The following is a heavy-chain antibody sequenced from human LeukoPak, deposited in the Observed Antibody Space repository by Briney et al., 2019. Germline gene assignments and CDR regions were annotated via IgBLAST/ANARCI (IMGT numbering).Heavy chain of an antibody. CDR3: ARDRGTWNDDGFDY. Sequence: SETLSLTCAVYGGSFSGYYWSWIRQPAGKGLEWIGRIYISGSTNYNPSLKSRVTMSVDPSKNQFSLKLSSVTAADTAVYYCARDRGTWNDDGFDYWGQGTLVTVSS. D-gene: IGHD1-1*01. J-gene: IGHJ4*02. V-gene: IGHV4-4*07. CDR1: GGSFSGYY. CDR2: IYISGST.